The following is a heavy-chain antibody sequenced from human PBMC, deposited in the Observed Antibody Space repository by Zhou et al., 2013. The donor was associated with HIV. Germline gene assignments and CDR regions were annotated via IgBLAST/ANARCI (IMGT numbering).Heavy chain of an antibody. Sequence: QVQLVQSGAEVKKPGSSVKVSCKTSGAPFSSFAFNWMRQAPGQGLEWVGGIIPIFDTANYAQKFQGRVTLTTDESTSTAYMELSSLRSEDTAVYYCAREPRYYGSGSYYKPLFDYWGQGTLVIVSS. CDR1: GAPFSSFA. D-gene: IGHD3-10*01. J-gene: IGHJ4*02. V-gene: IGHV1-69*05. CDR3: AREPRYYGSGSYYKPLFDY. CDR2: IIPIFDTA.